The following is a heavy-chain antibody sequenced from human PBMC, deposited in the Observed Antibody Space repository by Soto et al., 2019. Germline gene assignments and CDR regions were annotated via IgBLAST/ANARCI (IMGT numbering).Heavy chain of an antibody. CDR3: ARDSSGYY. CDR2: INPDGRST. CDR1: GFTFTSYW. J-gene: IGHJ4*02. V-gene: IGHV3-74*01. Sequence: PGGSLRLSCAASGFTFTSYWMHWFRQAPGKGLVWVSRINPDGRSTSYADSVKGRFTISRDNAKNTLYLQMNSLRAEDTAVYYCARDSSGYYWGQGTLVTVSS. D-gene: IGHD3-22*01.